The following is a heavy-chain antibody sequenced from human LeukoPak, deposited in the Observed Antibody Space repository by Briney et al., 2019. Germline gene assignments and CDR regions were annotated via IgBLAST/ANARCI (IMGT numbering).Heavy chain of an antibody. CDR1: GFTFSSYG. Sequence: QPGRSLRLSCAASGFTFSSYGMHWVRQAPGKGLEWVAVISYDGTNEYYADSVKGRFTISRDNSKNTLYLQMNSLRPEDTAVYYCAKDGGRTHYYYYMDVWGKGTTVTVSS. CDR2: ISYDGTNE. CDR3: AKDGGRTHYYYYMDV. J-gene: IGHJ6*03. V-gene: IGHV3-30*18. D-gene: IGHD3-16*01.